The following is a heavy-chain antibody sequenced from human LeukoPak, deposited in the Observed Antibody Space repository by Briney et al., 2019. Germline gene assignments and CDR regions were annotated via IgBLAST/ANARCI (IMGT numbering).Heavy chain of an antibody. CDR2: IYHSGTT. V-gene: IGHV4-38-2*02. Sequence: SETLSLTCTVSGYFISSDYYWGWIRQPPGKGLEWIGNIYHSGTTYYNPSLKSRVTISIDTSKNQFSLKLSSVTAADTAVYYCARTVAATPDAFDIWGQGTMVTVSS. CDR1: GYFISSDYY. D-gene: IGHD2-15*01. J-gene: IGHJ3*02. CDR3: ARTVAATPDAFDI.